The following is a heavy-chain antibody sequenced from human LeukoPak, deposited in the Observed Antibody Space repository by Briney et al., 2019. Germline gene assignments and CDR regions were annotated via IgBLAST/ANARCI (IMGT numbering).Heavy chain of an antibody. Sequence: PGRSLRLSCAASGFTFDDYAMHWVRQAPGKGLEWVSGISWNSISIGYADSVKGRFTISRDNSKNTLYLQMNSLRAEDTAVYYCAKDRPTGVTASHFDYWGQGTLVTVSS. CDR1: GFTFDDYA. J-gene: IGHJ4*02. CDR3: AKDRPTGVTASHFDY. D-gene: IGHD3-10*01. V-gene: IGHV3-9*01. CDR2: ISWNSISI.